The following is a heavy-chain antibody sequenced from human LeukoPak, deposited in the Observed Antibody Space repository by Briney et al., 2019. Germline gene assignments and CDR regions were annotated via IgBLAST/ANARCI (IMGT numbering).Heavy chain of an antibody. CDR3: ASGYVSLYYYDSSGPGAFDI. J-gene: IGHJ3*02. V-gene: IGHV1-2*02. D-gene: IGHD3-22*01. Sequence: ASVKVSCKASGYTFTGYYMHWVRQASGQGLEWMGWINPNSGGTNYAQKFQGRVTMTRDTSISTAYMELSRLRSDDTAVYYCASGYVSLYYYDSSGPGAFDIWGQGTMVTVSS. CDR2: INPNSGGT. CDR1: GYTFTGYY.